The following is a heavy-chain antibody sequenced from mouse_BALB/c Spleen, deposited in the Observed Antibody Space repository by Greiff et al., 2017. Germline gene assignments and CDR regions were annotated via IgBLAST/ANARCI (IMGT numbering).Heavy chain of an antibody. Sequence: VQLKQSGPELVKPGASVKMSCKASGYTFTSYVMHWVKQKPGQGLEWIGYINPYNDGTKYNEKFKGKATLTSDKSSSTAYMELSSLTSEDSAVYYCARPAYYGNPWFAYWGQGTLVTVSA. CDR3: ARPAYYGNPWFAY. CDR1: GYTFTSYV. D-gene: IGHD2-10*01. CDR2: INPYNDGT. J-gene: IGHJ3*01. V-gene: IGHV1-14*01.